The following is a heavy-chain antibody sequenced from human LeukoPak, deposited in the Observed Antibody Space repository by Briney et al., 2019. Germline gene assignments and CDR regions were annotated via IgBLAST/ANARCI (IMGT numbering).Heavy chain of an antibody. CDR3: ATDTRPYYYGSGSYPQYYYGMDV. Sequence: ASVKVSCKVSGYTLTELSMHWVRQARGKGLEWMGGFDPEDGETIYAQKFQGRVTMTEDTSTDTAYMELSSLRSEDTAVYYCATDTRPYYYGSGSYPQYYYGMDVWGQGTTVTVSS. CDR2: FDPEDGET. CDR1: GYTLTELS. V-gene: IGHV1-24*01. D-gene: IGHD3-10*01. J-gene: IGHJ6*02.